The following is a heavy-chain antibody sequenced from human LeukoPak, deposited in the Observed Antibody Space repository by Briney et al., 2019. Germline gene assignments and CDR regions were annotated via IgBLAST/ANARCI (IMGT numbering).Heavy chain of an antibody. CDR1: GYAFSSYG. J-gene: IGHJ4*02. V-gene: IGHV1-18*01. D-gene: IGHD3-10*01. CDR3: ARRYYYGSGSYSDY. CDR2: ISAYNGNA. Sequence: GASVKVSCKASGYAFSSYGISWVRQAPRQGLEWMGWISAYNGNAMYAQKFQGRVTMTTDTSTSTVTMELRSLRSDDTAVYFCARRYYYGSGSYSDYWGQGTLVTVSS.